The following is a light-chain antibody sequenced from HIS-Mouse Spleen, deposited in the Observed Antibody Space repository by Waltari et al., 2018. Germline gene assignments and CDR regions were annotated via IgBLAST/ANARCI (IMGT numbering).Light chain of an antibody. CDR2: AAS. V-gene: IGKV1-9*01. J-gene: IGKJ1*01. Sequence: DIKLTQSPSFLSASVGDRVTITCRASQGISSYLAWYQQKPGKAPKHLIYAASTLQSGVPSRFSGIGSGTEFTLTISSLQPEDFATYYCQQLNSYPPTFGQGTKVEIK. CDR3: QQLNSYPPT. CDR1: QGISSY.